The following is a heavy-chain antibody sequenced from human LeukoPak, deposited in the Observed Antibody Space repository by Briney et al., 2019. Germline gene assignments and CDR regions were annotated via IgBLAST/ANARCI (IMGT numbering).Heavy chain of an antibody. D-gene: IGHD3-22*01. CDR2: IIPIFGTA. CDR1: GGTFSSYA. V-gene: IGHV1-69*13. CDR3: ARTYYYDSSGYETFDY. J-gene: IGHJ4*02. Sequence: PWASVKVSCKASGGTFSSYAISWVRQAPGQGLEWMGGIIPIFGTANYAQKFQGRVTITADESTSTAYMELSSLRSEGTAVYYCARTYYYDSSGYETFDYWGQGTLVTVSS.